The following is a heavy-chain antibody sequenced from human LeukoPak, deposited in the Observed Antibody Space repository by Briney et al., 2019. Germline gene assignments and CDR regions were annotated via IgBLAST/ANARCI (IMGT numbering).Heavy chain of an antibody. J-gene: IGHJ6*03. CDR1: GGSISSSSYY. D-gene: IGHD5-18*01. V-gene: IGHV4-39*07. CDR2: IYYSGST. Sequence: SETLSLTCTVSGGSISSSSYYWGWIRQPPGKGLEWIGSIYYSGSTYYNPSLKSRVTISVDTSKNQFSLKLSSVTAADTAVYYCARGGIQLWLVGYYYYMDVWGKGTTVTISS. CDR3: ARGGIQLWLVGYYYYMDV.